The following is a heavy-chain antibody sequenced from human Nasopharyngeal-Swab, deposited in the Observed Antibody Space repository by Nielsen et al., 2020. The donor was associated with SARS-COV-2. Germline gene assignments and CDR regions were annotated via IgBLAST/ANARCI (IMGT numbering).Heavy chain of an antibody. Sequence: GESLKISCAASGFTVSSNYMSWVRQAPGKGLEWVSVIYSGGSTYYADSVKGRFTISRDNSKNTPYLQMNSLRAEDTAVYYCAREMGIAAPWGDYYGMDVWGQGPTVTVSS. CDR1: GFTVSSNY. CDR3: AREMGIAAPWGDYYGMDV. D-gene: IGHD6-13*01. V-gene: IGHV3-66*01. J-gene: IGHJ6*02. CDR2: IYSGGST.